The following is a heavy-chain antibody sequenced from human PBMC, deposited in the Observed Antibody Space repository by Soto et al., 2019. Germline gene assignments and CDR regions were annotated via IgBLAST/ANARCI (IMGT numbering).Heavy chain of an antibody. CDR1: GDTFNKYT. V-gene: IGHV1-69*08. Sequence: QVQLVQSGAEVKKPGSSVKVSCKASGDTFNKYTIGWVRQAPGQGLEWMGRVIPDLGKANYAQKFQGRVTITADKSTSTAYMELSSLRSDDTAVYFCAGVASSYYDLDVWGKVNTGTVAS. CDR2: VIPDLGKA. D-gene: IGHD3-16*02. CDR3: AGVASSYYDLDV. J-gene: IGHJ6*03.